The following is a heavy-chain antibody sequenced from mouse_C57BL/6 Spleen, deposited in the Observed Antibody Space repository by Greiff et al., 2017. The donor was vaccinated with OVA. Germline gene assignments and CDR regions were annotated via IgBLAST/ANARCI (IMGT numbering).Heavy chain of an antibody. CDR2: IYPSDSET. V-gene: IGHV1-61*01. CDR1: GYTFTSYW. D-gene: IGHD1-1*01. Sequence: VQLQQPGAELVRPGSSVKLSCKASGYTFTSYWMDWVKQRPGQGLEWIGNIYPSDSETHYNQKFKDKATLTVDKSSSTAYMQLSSLTSEDSAVYYCAYGSSFGDYWGQGTTLTVSS. CDR3: AYGSSFGDY. J-gene: IGHJ2*01.